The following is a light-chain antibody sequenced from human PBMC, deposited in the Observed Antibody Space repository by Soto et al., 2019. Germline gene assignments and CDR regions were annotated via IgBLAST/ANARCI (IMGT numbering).Light chain of an antibody. V-gene: IGLV4-60*02. CDR3: ETWDSNTHTV. CDR1: RGHSSYI. Sequence: QLVLTQSSSASASLGSSVKLTCTLSRGHSSYIIAWHQQQPGKAPRYLMKLEGSGSYNKGSGVPDRFSGSSSGADRYLTISILQFEDEADYYCETWDSNTHTVFGGGTKLTVL. CDR2: LEGSGSY. J-gene: IGLJ3*02.